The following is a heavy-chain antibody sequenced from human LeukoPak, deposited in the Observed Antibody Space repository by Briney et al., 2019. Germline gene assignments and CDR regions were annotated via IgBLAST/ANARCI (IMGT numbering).Heavy chain of an antibody. Sequence: GGSLRLSCAASGFTVSSNYMNWVRQAPGKGLEWVSVIYSGGSTYYADSVKGRFTISRDNSKNTLYLQMNSLRAEDTAVYYCARDQDYGGSTGDYWGQGTLVTVSS. CDR2: IYSGGST. J-gene: IGHJ4*02. CDR1: GFTVSSNY. V-gene: IGHV3-53*01. CDR3: ARDQDYGGSTGDY. D-gene: IGHD4-23*01.